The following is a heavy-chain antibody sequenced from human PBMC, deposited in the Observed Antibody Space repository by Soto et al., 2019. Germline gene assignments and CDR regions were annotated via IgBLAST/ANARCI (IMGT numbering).Heavy chain of an antibody. V-gene: IGHV1-46*03. Sequence: HVQLVQSGAEVKKPGASVKVSCKASGYTFTSYYMHWVRQAPGKGLASMGIINPSVGSTSYAQTFQGRVTMTRDTATSTVHMELSSLRSEDTAVYYCARVSQDIVVVVTATTGDAFDIWGQGTMVTVSS. CDR3: ARVSQDIVVVVTATTGDAFDI. CDR1: GYTFTSYY. D-gene: IGHD2-15*01. J-gene: IGHJ3*02. CDR2: INPSVGST.